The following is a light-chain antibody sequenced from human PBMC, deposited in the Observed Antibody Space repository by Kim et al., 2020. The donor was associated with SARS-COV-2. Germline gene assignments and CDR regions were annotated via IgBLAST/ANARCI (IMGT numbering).Light chain of an antibody. CDR1: RGGIASKY. CDR3: QSYASSYPMV. J-gene: IGLJ2*01. CDR2: GDN. Sequence: TVSHAYTRSRGGIASKYVEWYHRRPRNAPTPVIYGDNQRPFGLAGWFSCSIDSSSNSASLTISGLKTEDEADYNCQSYASSYPMVFGGGTKLTVL. V-gene: IGLV6-57*03.